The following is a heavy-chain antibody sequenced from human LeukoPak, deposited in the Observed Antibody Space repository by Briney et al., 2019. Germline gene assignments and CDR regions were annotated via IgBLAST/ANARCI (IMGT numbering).Heavy chain of an antibody. CDR3: ARGGELLWFGELSGWFDP. CDR1: GGSFSGYY. D-gene: IGHD3-10*01. Sequence: SETLSLTCAVYGGSFSGYYWSWIRQPPGKGLEWIGEINHSGSTNYNPSLKSRVTISVDTSKNQFSLKLSSVTAADTAVYYCARGGELLWFGELSGWFDPWGQGTLVTVSS. CDR2: INHSGST. J-gene: IGHJ5*02. V-gene: IGHV4-34*01.